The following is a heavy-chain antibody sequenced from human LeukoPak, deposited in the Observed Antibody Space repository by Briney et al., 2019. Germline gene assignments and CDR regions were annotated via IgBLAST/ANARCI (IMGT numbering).Heavy chain of an antibody. CDR3: ARESGYSYGLDY. Sequence: EASVKVSCKASGYTFTSYAMHWVRQALGQRLEWMGWINAGNGNTKYSQEFQGRVTITRDTSASTAYMELSSPRSEDMAVYYCARESGYSYGLDYWDQGTLVTVSS. D-gene: IGHD5-18*01. CDR2: INAGNGNT. CDR1: GYTFTSYA. V-gene: IGHV1-3*03. J-gene: IGHJ4*02.